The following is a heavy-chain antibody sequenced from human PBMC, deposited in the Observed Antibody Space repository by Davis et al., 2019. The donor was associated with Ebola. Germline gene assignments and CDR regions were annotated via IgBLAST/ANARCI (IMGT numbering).Heavy chain of an antibody. CDR1: GFLFSSYA. J-gene: IGHJ4*02. CDR2: ISASGGAT. V-gene: IGHV3-23*01. Sequence: GSLKISCAASGFLFSSYAMSWVRQAPGRGLEWVSSISASGGATFYADSVKGRIVMSRDNSNDTLYLRMNNLRAEDTAIYYCAKDLTSYYGSGDFFGYWGQGILVTVSS. D-gene: IGHD3-10*01. CDR3: AKDLTSYYGSGDFFGY.